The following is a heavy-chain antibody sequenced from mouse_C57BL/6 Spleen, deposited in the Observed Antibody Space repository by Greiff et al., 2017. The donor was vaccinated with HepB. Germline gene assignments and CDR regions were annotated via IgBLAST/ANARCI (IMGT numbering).Heavy chain of an antibody. CDR3: AILDYAMDY. CDR2: ISSGGSYT. Sequence: EVMLVESGGDLVKPGGSLKLSCAASGFTFSSYGMSWVRQTPDKRLEWVATISSGGSYTYYPDSVKGRFTISRDNAKNTLYLQMSSLKSEDTAMYYCAILDYAMDYWGQGTSVTVSS. V-gene: IGHV5-6*01. J-gene: IGHJ4*01. CDR1: GFTFSSYG.